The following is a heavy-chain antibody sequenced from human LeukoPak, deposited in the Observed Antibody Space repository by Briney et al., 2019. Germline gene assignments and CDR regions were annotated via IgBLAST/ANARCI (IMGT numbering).Heavy chain of an antibody. CDR2: IYDSGNT. V-gene: IGHV4-59*08. CDR3: ARQVGAMRFDY. Sequence: SETLSLTCTVSGDSISSYYWSWIRQPPGKGLECIGYIYDSGNTNYNPSLKSRVTISVDPSKNQFSLNLTSVTAADMAVYYCARQVGAMRFDYWGQGILVTVSS. J-gene: IGHJ4*02. D-gene: IGHD1-26*01. CDR1: GDSISSYY.